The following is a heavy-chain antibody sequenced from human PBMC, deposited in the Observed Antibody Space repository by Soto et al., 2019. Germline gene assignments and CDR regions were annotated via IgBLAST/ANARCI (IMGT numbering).Heavy chain of an antibody. Sequence: ASVKVSCKASGYTFTSYGISWVRQAPGQGLEWMGGFNPDDGNTIYAQKFQGRDTMTKDTSTGTAYMELSSLRSEDTAVYYCATDSILYMDVWGKGTTVTVSS. V-gene: IGHV1-18*01. J-gene: IGHJ6*03. CDR3: ATDSILYMDV. CDR1: GYTFTSYG. D-gene: IGHD2-2*01. CDR2: FNPDDGNT.